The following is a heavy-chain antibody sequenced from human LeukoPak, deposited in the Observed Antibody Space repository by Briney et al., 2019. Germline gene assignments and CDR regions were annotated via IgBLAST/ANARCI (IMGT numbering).Heavy chain of an antibody. V-gene: IGHV4-4*07. CDR1: SGSINNYY. Sequence: SETLSLTCTVSSGSINNYYWSWIRQPAGKGLEWIGRIYTRGSTNYNPSLKSRVTMSVDTSKNQFSLKLSSVTAADTAVYYCARGRYCSADICSGGDAFDIWGQGTMVSVSS. CDR3: ARGRYCSADICSGGDAFDI. D-gene: IGHD2-15*01. J-gene: IGHJ3*02. CDR2: IYTRGST.